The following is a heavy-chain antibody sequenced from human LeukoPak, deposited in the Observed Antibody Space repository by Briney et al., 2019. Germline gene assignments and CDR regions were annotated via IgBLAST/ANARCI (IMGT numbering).Heavy chain of an antibody. D-gene: IGHD6-13*01. J-gene: IGHJ6*02. CDR2: IRRRAFGETA. V-gene: IGHV3-49*04. Sequence: GGSLRLPCTASGFTFGDYAVSWVRRAPGRGLEWVGLIRRRAFGETADYAASVKGRFTISRDDSKGIAYLQMNSLKTEDTAVYYCTREGAAAAYGTDVWGQGTTVTVSS. CDR3: TREGAAAAYGTDV. CDR1: GFTFGDYA.